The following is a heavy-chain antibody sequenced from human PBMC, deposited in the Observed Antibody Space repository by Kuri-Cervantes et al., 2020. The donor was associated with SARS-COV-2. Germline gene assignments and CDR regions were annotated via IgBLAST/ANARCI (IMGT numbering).Heavy chain of an antibody. Sequence: SETLSLTCSVSGYSITNGYYWGWIRQPPGKGLEWIGSVYHSGETYYNPSLNRRVSISIDASKNQFSLKLTSVTAADTAVYYCARGPLFDDFGLSTWGQGTLVTVSS. D-gene: IGHD3/OR15-3a*01. CDR2: VYHSGET. CDR1: GYSITNGYY. CDR3: ARGPLFDDFGLST. J-gene: IGHJ5*02. V-gene: IGHV4-38-2*02.